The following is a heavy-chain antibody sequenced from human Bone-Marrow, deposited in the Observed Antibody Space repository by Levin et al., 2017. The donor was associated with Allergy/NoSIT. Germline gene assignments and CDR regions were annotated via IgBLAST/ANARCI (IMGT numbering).Heavy chain of an antibody. CDR3: ARPTMVRGVILGWFDP. D-gene: IGHD3-10*01. Sequence: ASVKVSCKASGYTFTSYGISWVRQAPGQGLEWMGWISAYNGNTNYAQKLQGRVTMTTDTSTSTAYMELRSLRSDDTAVYYCARPTMVRGVILGWFDPWGQGTLVTVSS. CDR1: GYTFTSYG. V-gene: IGHV1-18*01. CDR2: ISAYNGNT. J-gene: IGHJ5*02.